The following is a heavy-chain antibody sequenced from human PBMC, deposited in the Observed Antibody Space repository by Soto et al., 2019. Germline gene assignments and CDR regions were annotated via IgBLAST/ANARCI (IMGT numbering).Heavy chain of an antibody. CDR1: GFTVSSNY. CDR2: IYSGGST. Sequence: EVQLVESGGGLVQPGGSLRLSCAASGFTVSSNYMSWVRQAPGKGLEWVSVIYSGGSTYYADSVKGRFTISRDNSKNTRYLQMNSLRAEDTAVYYCARDRRYVDWLQKNYYYGMDVWGQGTTVTVSS. CDR3: ARDRRYVDWLQKNYYYGMDV. J-gene: IGHJ6*02. D-gene: IGHD3-9*01. V-gene: IGHV3-66*01.